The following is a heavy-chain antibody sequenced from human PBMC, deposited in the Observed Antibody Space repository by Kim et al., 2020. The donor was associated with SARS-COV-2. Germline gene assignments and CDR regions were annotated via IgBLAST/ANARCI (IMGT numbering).Heavy chain of an antibody. CDR1: GFTFSSYT. Sequence: GGSLRLSCAASGFTFSSYTMNWVRQAPGKGLEWVSAISGSGGSTYYADSVKGRFTISRDNSKNTLYLQMNSLRAEDTAVYYCAKDYGYIYGFFDYWGQGSLLTLSP. CDR2: ISGSGGST. CDR3: AKDYGYIYGFFDY. V-gene: IGHV3-23*01. J-gene: IGHJ4*02. D-gene: IGHD5-18*01.